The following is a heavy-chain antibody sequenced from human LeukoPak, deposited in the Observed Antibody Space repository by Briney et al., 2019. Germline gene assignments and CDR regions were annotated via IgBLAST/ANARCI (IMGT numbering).Heavy chain of an antibody. CDR3: ASVLKYSSGWPFDY. D-gene: IGHD6-19*01. J-gene: IGHJ4*02. Sequence: SQTLSLTCAISGDSVSSNSAAWNWIRQSPSRGLEWLGRTYYRSKWYNDYAVSVKSRITINPDTSKNQFSLQLNSVTPEDTAVYYCASVLKYSSGWPFDYWGQGTLVTVSS. CDR1: GDSVSSNSAA. V-gene: IGHV6-1*01. CDR2: TYYRSKWYN.